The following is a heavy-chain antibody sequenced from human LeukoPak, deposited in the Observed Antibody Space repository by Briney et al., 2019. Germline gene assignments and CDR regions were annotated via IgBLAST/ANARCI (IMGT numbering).Heavy chain of an antibody. CDR1: GYSISSNHW. CDR2: IFYAGST. Sequence: SETLSLTCAVSGYSISSNHWWGWIRQPPGKGLEWIGYIFYAGSTYYNPSLKSRVTMSVDTSKNQFSLRLSSVTAVDTAVYYCARVGPILGAAWVDYWGQGTLVSVSS. D-gene: IGHD3-3*02. V-gene: IGHV4-28*03. J-gene: IGHJ4*02. CDR3: ARVGPILGAAWVDY.